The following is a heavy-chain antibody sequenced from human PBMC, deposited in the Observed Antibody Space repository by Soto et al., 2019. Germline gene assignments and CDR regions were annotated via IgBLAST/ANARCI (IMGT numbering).Heavy chain of an antibody. CDR1: GFTFSSYG. J-gene: IGHJ4*02. CDR2: IWYDGSNK. CDR3: ARTFGTPKFDY. D-gene: IGHD1-1*01. Sequence: QVQLVKSGGGVVQPGRSLRLSCAASGFTFSSYGMHWVRQAPGKGLEWVAVIWYDGSNKYYADSVKGRFTISRDNSKNTLYLQMNSLRAEDTAVYYCARTFGTPKFDYWGQGTLVTVSS. V-gene: IGHV3-33*01.